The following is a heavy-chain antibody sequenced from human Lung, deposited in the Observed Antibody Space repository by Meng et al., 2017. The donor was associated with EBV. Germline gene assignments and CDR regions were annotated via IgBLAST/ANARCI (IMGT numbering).Heavy chain of an antibody. D-gene: IGHD4-23*01. Sequence: QVQLQEAGPGMVRPSGKLSLTSSGAGGSISSSNWGSWVRRPPGKGLEWIGEIYHSGSTNYNPSLKSRVTISVDKSKNQFSLKLSSVTAADTAVYYCARDEGGNSERGFQHWGQGTLVTVSS. CDR2: IYHSGST. V-gene: IGHV4-4*02. CDR1: GGSISSSNW. CDR3: ARDEGGNSERGFQH. J-gene: IGHJ1*01.